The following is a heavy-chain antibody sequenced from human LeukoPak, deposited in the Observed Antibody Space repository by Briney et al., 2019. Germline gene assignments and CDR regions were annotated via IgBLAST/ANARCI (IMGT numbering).Heavy chain of an antibody. CDR2: IYYTANT. CDR1: GGSISSTSYY. D-gene: IGHD3-22*01. J-gene: IGHJ4*02. CDR3: ARRDHYDSSGYFDY. Sequence: SETLSLTCTVSGGSISSTSYYWGWIRQPPGKGLEWIGSIYYTANTYYNSSLKSRVTISVDTSKNQFSLKLSSVTAADSAVYYCARRDHYDSSGYFDYWGQGTLVTVSS. V-gene: IGHV4-39*01.